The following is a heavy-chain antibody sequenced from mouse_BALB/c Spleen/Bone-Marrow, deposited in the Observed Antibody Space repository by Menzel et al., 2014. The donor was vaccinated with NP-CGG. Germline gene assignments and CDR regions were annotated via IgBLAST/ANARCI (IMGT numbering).Heavy chain of an antibody. J-gene: IGHJ4*01. Sequence: EVKLMESGGGLVKPGGSLKLSCAASGFTFSSYAMSWVRQSPEKRLEWVAEISRGGSYTYYPDTVTGRFTISRDNAKNTLYLEMSSLRSEDTAMYYCARDHYGYYTMDYWGQGTSVTVSS. CDR3: ARDHYGYYTMDY. V-gene: IGHV5-9-4*01. CDR1: GFTFSSYA. CDR2: ISRGGSYT. D-gene: IGHD1-2*01.